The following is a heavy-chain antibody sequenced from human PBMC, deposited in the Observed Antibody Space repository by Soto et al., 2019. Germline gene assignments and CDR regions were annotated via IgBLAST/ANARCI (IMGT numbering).Heavy chain of an antibody. CDR1: GDSISSSNYF. CDR3: ARRDGWLYFDY. J-gene: IGHJ4*02. D-gene: IGHD6-19*01. V-gene: IGHV4-39*01. Sequence: SDTLSLTFTVSGDSISSSNYFWGWIRQPPGKGLEWIGTIFYSGSTYYNPSLKSRVTISVDTSKNQFSLRLISVTAADTALYYCARRDGWLYFDYWGQGSLVTVSS. CDR2: IFYSGST.